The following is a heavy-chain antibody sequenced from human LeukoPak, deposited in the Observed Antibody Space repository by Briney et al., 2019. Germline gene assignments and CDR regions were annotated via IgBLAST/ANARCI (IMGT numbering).Heavy chain of an antibody. V-gene: IGHV3-30*18. CDR3: AKGHSTLDH. CDR1: GFTFSRYG. CDR2: ISYDGSDE. Sequence: GGSLRLSCAASGFTFSRYGMHWVRQAPGKGLEWLAVISYDGSDEYYADFVKGRFTISRDNSKNTLYLQMNSLRTEDTAVYYWAKGHSTLDHWAKGTLVTVSS. J-gene: IGHJ4*02.